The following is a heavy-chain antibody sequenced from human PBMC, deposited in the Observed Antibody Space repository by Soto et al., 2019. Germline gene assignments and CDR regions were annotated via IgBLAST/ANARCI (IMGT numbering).Heavy chain of an antibody. D-gene: IGHD1-7*01. J-gene: IGHJ4*02. Sequence: QVQLQESGPGLVKPSGPLSLTCAVSGGSISSSSWWTWVRQSPVKCLEWIGEIFESGTTNYNPSLKSRLTMSVDESKNHFSLNLSSLAAADTAVDFCTTSHAGELNNWGQGTVVTVSS. V-gene: IGHV4-4*02. CDR3: TTSHAGELNN. CDR2: IFESGTT. CDR1: GGSISSSSW.